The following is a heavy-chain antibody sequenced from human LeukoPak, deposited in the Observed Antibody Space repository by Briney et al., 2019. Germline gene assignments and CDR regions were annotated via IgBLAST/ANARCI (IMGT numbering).Heavy chain of an antibody. CDR1: GGTFSSYA. D-gene: IGHD6-19*01. J-gene: IGHJ5*02. V-gene: IGHV1-69*06. CDR2: IIPIFGTA. Sequence: SVKVSCKASGGTFSSYAISWVRQAPGQGLEWMGGIIPIFGTANYAQKFQGRVTITADKSTSTAYMELSSLRSEDTAVYYCARDGLYSSGSHNWFDPWGQGTLVTVSS. CDR3: ARDGLYSSGSHNWFDP.